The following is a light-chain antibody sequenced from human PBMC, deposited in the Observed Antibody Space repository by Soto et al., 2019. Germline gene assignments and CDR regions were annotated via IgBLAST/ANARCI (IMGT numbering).Light chain of an antibody. V-gene: IGKV3-20*01. Sequence: EIVLTQSPGILSLSPGEGATLSCWASQSVRSGSLAWYRQKAGQAPRLLIYGISSRATDIPDRFSGSGSGTDFTLTISRLEPEDFALYYCQQYADSPHTFGQGTKLE. CDR3: QQYADSPHT. CDR2: GIS. J-gene: IGKJ2*01. CDR1: QSVRSGS.